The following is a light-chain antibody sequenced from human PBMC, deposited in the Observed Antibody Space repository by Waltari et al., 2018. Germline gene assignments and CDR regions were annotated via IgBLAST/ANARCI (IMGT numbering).Light chain of an antibody. Sequence: DTQMTQSPSTLSASVGDRVTITCRASQYISRLLAWYQQKAGKAPELLIYEASTLETGVPSRFSGSGSGTEFTLIISSLQPDDFATYYCLYYNRYSYTFGQGTKLEIK. CDR1: QYISRL. CDR2: EAS. CDR3: LYYNRYSYT. V-gene: IGKV1-5*03. J-gene: IGKJ2*01.